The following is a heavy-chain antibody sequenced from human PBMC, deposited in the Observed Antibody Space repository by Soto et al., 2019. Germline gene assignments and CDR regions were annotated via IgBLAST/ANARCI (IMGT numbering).Heavy chain of an antibody. V-gene: IGHV1-3*01. CDR1: GYTFTSYA. CDR2: INAGNGNT. J-gene: IGHJ6*02. Sequence: QVQLVQSGAEVKKPGASVKVSCKASGYTFTSYAMYWVRQAPGQRLEWMGWINAGNGNTKYSQKFQGRVTITRDTSASTAYMELSSLRSEDTAVYYCARDWSIAAAGSDYYYGMDVWGQGTTVTVSS. D-gene: IGHD6-13*01. CDR3: ARDWSIAAAGSDYYYGMDV.